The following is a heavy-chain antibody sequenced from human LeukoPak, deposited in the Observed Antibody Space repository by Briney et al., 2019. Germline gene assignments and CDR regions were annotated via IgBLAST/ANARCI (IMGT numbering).Heavy chain of an antibody. Sequence: SQTLSLTCAISGDSVSSNSAAWNWIRQSPSRGLEWLGCPYYRSKWYNDYAVSVKSRVTINPDTSKNQFSLQLNSVTPEDTAVYYCASTYSSGWFTFDYWGQGTLVTVSS. CDR2: PYYRSKWYN. D-gene: IGHD6-19*01. CDR1: GDSVSSNSAA. CDR3: ASTYSSGWFTFDY. J-gene: IGHJ4*02. V-gene: IGHV6-1*01.